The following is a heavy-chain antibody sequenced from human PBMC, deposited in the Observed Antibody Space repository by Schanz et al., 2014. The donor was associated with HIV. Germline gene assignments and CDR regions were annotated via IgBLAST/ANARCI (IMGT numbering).Heavy chain of an antibody. CDR2: IKLDGSEK. D-gene: IGHD1-1*01. CDR3: AKNWNDHYYYYGVDV. J-gene: IGHJ6*02. Sequence: VQLVESGGGVVQPGRSLRLSCAASGFTFKTYWMSWVRQAPGKGLEWLANIKLDGSEKYYVDSVKGRFTISRDNTKNSLYLQMNSLRAEDTAVYYCAKNWNDHYYYYGVDVWGQGTTVTVSS. V-gene: IGHV3-7*01. CDR1: GFTFKTYW.